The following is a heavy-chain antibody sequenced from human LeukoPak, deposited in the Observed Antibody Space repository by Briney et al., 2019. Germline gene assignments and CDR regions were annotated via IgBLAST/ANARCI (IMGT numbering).Heavy chain of an antibody. CDR3: ARGPPEGYDSSGYYVREDY. CDR1: GFTFSSYA. CDR2: INHSGST. Sequence: GSLRLSCAASGFTFSSYALSWIRQPPGKGLEWIGEINHSGSTNYNPSLKSRVTISVDTSKNQFSLKLSSVTAADTAVYYCARGPPEGYDSSGYYVREDYWGQGTLVTVSS. V-gene: IGHV4-34*01. D-gene: IGHD3-22*01. J-gene: IGHJ4*02.